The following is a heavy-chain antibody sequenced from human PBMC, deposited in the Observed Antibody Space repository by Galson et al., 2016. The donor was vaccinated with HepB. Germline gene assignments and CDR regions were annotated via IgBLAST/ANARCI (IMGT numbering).Heavy chain of an antibody. CDR3: VKDAGTYGSFYGLDV. CDR1: GFTFGTFD. Sequence: SLRLSCAASGFTFGTFDMYWVRQAPGKGLQWVAVISYHGSINFYLDSVKGRFTISRDNSKNTLYLEMHSLRPEDTAIYYCVKDAGTYGSFYGLDVWGQGTTVTVAS. V-gene: IGHV3-30*18. CDR2: ISYHGSIN. J-gene: IGHJ6*02. D-gene: IGHD4-17*01.